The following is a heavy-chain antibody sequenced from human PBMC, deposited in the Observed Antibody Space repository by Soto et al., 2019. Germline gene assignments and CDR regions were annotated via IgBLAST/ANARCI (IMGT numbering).Heavy chain of an antibody. Sequence: ASVKVSCKASGYTFTSYAMHWVRQAPGQRLEWMGWINAGNGNTKYSQKFQGRVTITRDTSASTAYMELSSMRSEDTAVYYCARRVVAAAEAYGMDVWGQGTTVTVSS. J-gene: IGHJ6*02. CDR1: GYTFTSYA. CDR2: INAGNGNT. V-gene: IGHV1-3*01. CDR3: ARRVVAAAEAYGMDV. D-gene: IGHD2-15*01.